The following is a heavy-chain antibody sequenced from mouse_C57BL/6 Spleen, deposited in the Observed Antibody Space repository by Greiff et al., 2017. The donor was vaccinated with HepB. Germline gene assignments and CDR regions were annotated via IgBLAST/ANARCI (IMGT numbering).Heavy chain of an antibody. J-gene: IGHJ4*01. Sequence: EVKVVESGGDLVKPGGSLKLSCAASGFTFSSYGMSWVRQTPDKRLEWVATISSGGSYTYYPDSVKGRFTISRDNAKNTLYLQMSSLKSEDTAMYYCARQDLYAMDYWGQGTSVTVSS. CDR3: ARQDLYAMDY. CDR2: ISSGGSYT. CDR1: GFTFSSYG. V-gene: IGHV5-6*01.